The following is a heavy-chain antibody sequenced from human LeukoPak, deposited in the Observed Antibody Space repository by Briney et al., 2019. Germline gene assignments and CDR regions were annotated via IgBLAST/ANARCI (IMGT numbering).Heavy chain of an antibody. CDR3: ARELGTSRGFDI. Sequence: GGSLRLSCAASGXILSDYFVAWIRQSPGKGLERISFISGAEHDARYADSVRGRFTMFRDDGKNALYLQMNSLTAEETAIYYCARELGTSRGFDIWGQGTMVTVSS. J-gene: IGHJ3*02. CDR2: ISGAEHDA. D-gene: IGHD2-2*01. V-gene: IGHV3-11*05. CDR1: GXILSDYF.